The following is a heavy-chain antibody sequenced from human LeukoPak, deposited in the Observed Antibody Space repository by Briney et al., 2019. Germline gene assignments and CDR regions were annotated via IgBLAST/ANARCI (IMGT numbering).Heavy chain of an antibody. D-gene: IGHD3-22*01. V-gene: IGHV3-30*18. CDR2: ISYDGSNQ. Sequence: GGSLRLSCAASGFTFTTYAMHWVRQAPGKGLEWVAVISYDGSNQYHADSVKGRFTLSRDNAKNTLYLQMNSLRAEDTAVYYCAKQGPYDSSAYLFDYWGQGTLVTVSS. J-gene: IGHJ4*02. CDR1: GFTFTTYA. CDR3: AKQGPYDSSAYLFDY.